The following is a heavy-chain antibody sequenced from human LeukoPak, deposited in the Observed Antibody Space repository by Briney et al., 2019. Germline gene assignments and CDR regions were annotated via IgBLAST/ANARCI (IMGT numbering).Heavy chain of an antibody. CDR2: IWYDGSNK. CDR1: GFTFSSYG. V-gene: IGHV3-33*01. CDR3: ARGDWGMNYFDF. J-gene: IGHJ4*02. D-gene: IGHD7-27*01. Sequence: GGSLRLSCAASGFTFSSYGMHWVRQAPGKGLEWVAVIWYDGSNKYYADSVKGRFTISRDNSKNTLYLQMNSLRAEDTAVYYCARGDWGMNYFDFWGQGTLVTVSS.